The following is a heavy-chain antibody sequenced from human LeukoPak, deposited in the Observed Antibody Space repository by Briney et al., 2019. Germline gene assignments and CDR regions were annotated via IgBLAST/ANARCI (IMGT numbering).Heavy chain of an antibody. CDR1: GFTFSSYA. V-gene: IGHV3-30-3*01. D-gene: IGHD3-10*01. CDR2: ISYDGSNK. Sequence: GGSLRLSCAASGFTFSSYAMHRVRQAPGKGLEWVAVISYDGSNKYYADSVKGRFTTSRDNSKNTLYLQMNSLRAEDTAVYYCARVQRWELLWLGELGGGFDYWGQGTLVTVSS. CDR3: ARVQRWELLWLGELGGGFDY. J-gene: IGHJ4*02.